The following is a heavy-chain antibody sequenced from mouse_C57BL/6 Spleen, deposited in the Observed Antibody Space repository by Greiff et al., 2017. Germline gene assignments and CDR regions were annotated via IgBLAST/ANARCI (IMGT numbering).Heavy chain of an antibody. J-gene: IGHJ3*01. Sequence: VQLQQPGAELVRPGSSVKLSCKASGYTFTSYWMDWVKQRPGQGLEWIGNIYPSDSETHYNQKFKDKATLTVDKSSSTAYMQLSSLTSEDSAVYYSARNYGSSPWFAYWGQGTLVTVSA. CDR1: GYTFTSYW. CDR2: IYPSDSET. D-gene: IGHD1-1*01. V-gene: IGHV1-61*01. CDR3: ARNYGSSPWFAY.